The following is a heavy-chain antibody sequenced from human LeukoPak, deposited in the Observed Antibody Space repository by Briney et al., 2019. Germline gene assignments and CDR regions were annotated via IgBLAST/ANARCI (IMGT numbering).Heavy chain of an antibody. J-gene: IGHJ4*02. Sequence: ASVKVSCKASGGTFSSYAISWVRQAPGQGLEWMGWINPNSGGTNYAQKFQGRVTMTRDTSISTAYMELSRLRSDDTAVYYCARGKLRLNHLADYWGQGTLVTVSS. CDR3: ARGKLRLNHLADY. CDR2: INPNSGGT. V-gene: IGHV1-2*02. CDR1: GGTFSSYA. D-gene: IGHD1-14*01.